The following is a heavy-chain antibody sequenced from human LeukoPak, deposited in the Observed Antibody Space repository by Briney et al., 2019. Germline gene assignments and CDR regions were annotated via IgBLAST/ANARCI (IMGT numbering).Heavy chain of an antibody. D-gene: IGHD4-17*01. CDR3: VRHATTYFFLDY. CDR2: IYHSGST. J-gene: IGHJ4*02. CDR1: GGSISSGGYY. Sequence: PSETLSLTCTVSGGSISSGGYYWSWIRQPPGKGLEWIGYIYHSGSTYYNPSLKSRVTISVDTSENQFSLKLNSVTAADTAVYFCVRHATTYFFLDYWGQGTLVTVSS. V-gene: IGHV4-30-2*01.